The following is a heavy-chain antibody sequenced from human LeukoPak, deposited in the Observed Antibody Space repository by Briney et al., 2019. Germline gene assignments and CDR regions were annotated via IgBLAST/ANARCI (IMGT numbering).Heavy chain of an antibody. CDR3: ARSGGMDV. Sequence: GGSLRLSCAASGFTFSSYSMNWVRQAPGKGLEWVSYISSSSSTIYYADSVEGRFTISRDNAKNSLYLQMNSLRAEDTAVYYCARSGGMDVWGQGTTVTVS. J-gene: IGHJ6*02. CDR2: ISSSSSTI. CDR1: GFTFSSYS. V-gene: IGHV3-48*04.